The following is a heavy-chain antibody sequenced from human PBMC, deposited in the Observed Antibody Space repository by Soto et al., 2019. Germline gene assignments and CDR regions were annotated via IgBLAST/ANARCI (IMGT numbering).Heavy chain of an antibody. V-gene: IGHV4-39*01. D-gene: IGHD6-19*01. J-gene: IGHJ4*02. CDR2: IYYSGST. Sequence: QLQLKESGPGLVKPSETLSLTCSVSGGSISSGPYFWVGIRPPPGKGLEWIGNIYYSGSTSYSPYLKSRVAISVDTSKNQFSLKLNSVTAADTAVYYCARREAVAGSQFDYWGQGTLVTASS. CDR3: ARREAVAGSQFDY. CDR1: GGSISSGPYF.